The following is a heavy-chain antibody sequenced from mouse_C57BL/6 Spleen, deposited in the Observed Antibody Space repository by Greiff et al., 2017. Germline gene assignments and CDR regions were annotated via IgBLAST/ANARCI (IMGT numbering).Heavy chain of an antibody. V-gene: IGHV5-4*01. CDR3: AREDYGNPDY. Sequence: EVHLVESGGGLVKPGGSLKLSCAASGFTFSSYAMSWVRQTPEKRLEWVATISDGGSYTYYPDNVKGRFTISRDNAKNNLYLQMSHLKSEDTAMYYCAREDYGNPDYWGQGTTLTVSS. J-gene: IGHJ2*01. D-gene: IGHD2-1*01. CDR1: GFTFSSYA. CDR2: ISDGGSYT.